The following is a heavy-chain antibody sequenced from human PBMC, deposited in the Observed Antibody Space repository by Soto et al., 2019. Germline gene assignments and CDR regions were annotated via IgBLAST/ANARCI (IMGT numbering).Heavy chain of an antibody. V-gene: IGHV5-51*01. Sequence: GASLKISCQGSGYSFTTYWIAWVRQMPGKGLEWMGIIYPGDSDTRYSPSFQGQVTMSADKSISTAYLQGSSLKASDTAIYYCAIHNGTTPGMDVWGQGTTVTVTS. CDR1: GYSFTTYW. D-gene: IGHD1-7*01. CDR3: AIHNGTTPGMDV. J-gene: IGHJ6*02. CDR2: IYPGDSDT.